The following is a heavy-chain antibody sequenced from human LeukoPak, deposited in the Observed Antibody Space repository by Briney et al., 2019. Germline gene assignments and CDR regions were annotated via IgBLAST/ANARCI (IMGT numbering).Heavy chain of an antibody. CDR3: ARAPFGTVTR. Sequence: SETLSLTCAVYGGSFSGYYWSWIRQPPGKGLEWIGEINHSGSTNYNPSLTSRVTISVDTSKNQFSLKLSSVTAADTAVYYCARAPFGTVTRWGQGTLVTVSS. CDR1: GGSFSGYY. D-gene: IGHD4-17*01. CDR2: INHSGST. V-gene: IGHV4-34*01. J-gene: IGHJ4*02.